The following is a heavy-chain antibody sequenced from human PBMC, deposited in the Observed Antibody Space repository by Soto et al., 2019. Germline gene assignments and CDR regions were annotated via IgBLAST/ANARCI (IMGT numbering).Heavy chain of an antibody. J-gene: IGHJ6*02. CDR2: IYYSGST. CDR3: AGASIAAAGRGPYYYYGMDV. Sequence: NPSETLSLTCTVSGGSISSYYWSWIRQPPGKGLEWIGYIYYSGSTNYNPSLKSRVTISVDTSKNQFSLKLSSVTAADTAVYYCAGASIAAAGRGPYYYYGMDVWGQGTTVTVSS. V-gene: IGHV4-59*01. D-gene: IGHD6-13*01. CDR1: GGSISSYY.